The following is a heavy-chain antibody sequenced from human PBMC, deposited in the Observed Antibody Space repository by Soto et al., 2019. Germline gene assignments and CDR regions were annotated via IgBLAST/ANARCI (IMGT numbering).Heavy chain of an antibody. CDR3: VRNSPIGSTFSGYDGLDY. CDR2: ISAYNGDT. D-gene: IGHD5-12*01. Sequence: ASVKVSCKASGYTFITYGVSWVRQAPGQGLEWMGRISAYNGDTNYAQNLQGRVTMTTDTSTTTAYMELRSLRSDDTAVYFCVRNSPIGSTFSGYDGLDYXGQG. J-gene: IGHJ4*02. V-gene: IGHV1-18*01. CDR1: GYTFITYG.